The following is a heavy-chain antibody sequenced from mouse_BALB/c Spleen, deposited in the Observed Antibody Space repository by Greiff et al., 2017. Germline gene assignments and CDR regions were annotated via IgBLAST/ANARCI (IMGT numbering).Heavy chain of an antibody. D-gene: IGHD1-1*01. Sequence: EVQLAESGGGLVKPGGSLKLSCAASGFAFSSYDMSWVRQTPEKRLEWVAYISSGGGSTYYPDTVKGRFTISRDNAKNTLYLQMSSLKSEDTAMYYCANYYGSSFDYWGQGTTLTVSS. CDR3: ANYYGSSFDY. CDR1: GFAFSSYD. CDR2: ISSGGGST. V-gene: IGHV5-12-1*01. J-gene: IGHJ2*01.